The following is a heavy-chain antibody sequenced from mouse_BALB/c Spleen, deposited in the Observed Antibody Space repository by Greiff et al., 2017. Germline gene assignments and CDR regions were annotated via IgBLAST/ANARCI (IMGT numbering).Heavy chain of an antibody. CDR3: DRDSRPDSSAYYAMDY. CDR2: IWGDGST. CDR1: GFSLTGYG. J-gene: IGHJ4*01. Sequence: VKLVESGPGLVAPSQSLSITCTVSGFSLTGYGVNWVRQPPGKGLEWLGMIWGDGSTDYNSALKSRLSISKDNSKSQVFLKMNSLQTADTARYYCDRDSRPDSSAYYAMDYWGQGTSVTVSS. D-gene: IGHD1-1*01. V-gene: IGHV2-6-7*01.